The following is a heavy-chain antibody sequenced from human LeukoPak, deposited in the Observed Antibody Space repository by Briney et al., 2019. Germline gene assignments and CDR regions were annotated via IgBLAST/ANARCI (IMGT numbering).Heavy chain of an antibody. V-gene: IGHV3-23*01. CDR3: AKTYYDFWSGYGYYFDY. CDR2: ISGSGGST. D-gene: IGHD3-3*01. Sequence: GGSLRLSCAASGFTFSSYAMSWVRQAPGEGLEWVSAISGSGGSTYYADSVKGRFTISRDNSKNTLYLQMNSLRAEDTAVYYCAKTYYDFWSGYGYYFDYWGQGTLVTVSS. CDR1: GFTFSSYA. J-gene: IGHJ4*02.